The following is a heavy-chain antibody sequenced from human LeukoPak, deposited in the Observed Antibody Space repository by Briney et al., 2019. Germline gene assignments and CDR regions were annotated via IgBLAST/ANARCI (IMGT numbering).Heavy chain of an antibody. D-gene: IGHD6-13*01. CDR1: GGSISSSSYY. V-gene: IGHV4-39*01. Sequence: SETLSLTCTVSGGSISSSSYYWGWIRQPPGKGLEWIGSIYYSGSTYYNPSLKSRVSISVDTSKNQFSLKLSSVTAADTAVYYCARLRSAAGSGPSDYWGQGTLVTVSS. J-gene: IGHJ4*02. CDR2: IYYSGST. CDR3: ARLRSAAGSGPSDY.